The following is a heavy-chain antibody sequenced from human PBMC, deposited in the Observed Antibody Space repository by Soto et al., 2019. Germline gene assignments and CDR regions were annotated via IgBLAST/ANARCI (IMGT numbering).Heavy chain of an antibody. D-gene: IGHD5-18*01. CDR3: AHSRGYGNSPTLDY. Sequence: SGPTLVNPTQTLTLTCTFSGFSLTTSGVGVAWIRQPPGKALEWLALIYYNDEKRYSPSLSGRLTITKDTSKNQVVLTMTNMEPVDTATYSCAHSRGYGNSPTLDYWGPGTLVTVSS. J-gene: IGHJ4*02. V-gene: IGHV2-5*01. CDR2: IYYNDEK. CDR1: GFSLTTSGVG.